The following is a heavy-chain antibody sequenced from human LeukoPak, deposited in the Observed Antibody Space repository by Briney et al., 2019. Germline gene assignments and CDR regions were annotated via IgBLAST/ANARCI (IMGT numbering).Heavy chain of an antibody. CDR2: IYYSGST. J-gene: IGHJ2*01. Sequence: PSETLSLTWTVSGGSISSYYWSWIRQPPGKGLEWIGYIYYSGSTNYNPSLKSRVTISVDTSKNQFSLKLSSVTAADTAVYYCARVGYCTNGVCYSYDWYFDLWGRGTLVTVSS. D-gene: IGHD2-8*01. V-gene: IGHV4-59*01. CDR1: GGSISSYY. CDR3: ARVGYCTNGVCYSYDWYFDL.